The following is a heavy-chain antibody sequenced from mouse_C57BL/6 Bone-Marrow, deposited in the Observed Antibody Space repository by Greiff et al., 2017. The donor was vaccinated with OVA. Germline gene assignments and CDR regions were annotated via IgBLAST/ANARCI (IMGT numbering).Heavy chain of an antibody. J-gene: IGHJ1*03. CDR2: IDPETGGT. CDR3: TRNPHYYGSSYWYFDV. CDR1: SYTFTDYE. Sequence: QVQLQQSGAELVRPGASVTLSCKASSYTFTDYEMHWVKQTPVHGLEWIGAIDPETGGTAYNQKFKGKAILTAAKSSSTAYMELRSLTSEDSAVYYCTRNPHYYGSSYWYFDVWGTGTTVTVSS. D-gene: IGHD1-1*01. V-gene: IGHV1-15*01.